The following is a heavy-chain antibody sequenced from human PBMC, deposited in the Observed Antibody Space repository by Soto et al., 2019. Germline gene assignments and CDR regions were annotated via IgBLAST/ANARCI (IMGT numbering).Heavy chain of an antibody. CDR1: GFTFNTYD. V-gene: IGHV3-30*18. J-gene: IGHJ6*02. D-gene: IGHD2-2*01. Sequence: QVHLVESGGGVVQPGRSLRLSCAASGFTFNTYDMHWVRQAPGKGLEWVAVISYDGSNKYYADSVKGRLTISRDNSKNTLYLQMNSLRAEDTAVYYCAKGQHCSSTSCYFYYYGMDVWGQGTKVAVSS. CDR3: AKGQHCSSTSCYFYYYGMDV. CDR2: ISYDGSNK.